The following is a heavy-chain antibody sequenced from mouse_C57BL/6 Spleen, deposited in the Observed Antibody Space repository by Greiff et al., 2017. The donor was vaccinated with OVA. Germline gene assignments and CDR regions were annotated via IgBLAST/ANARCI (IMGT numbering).Heavy chain of an antibody. D-gene: IGHD1-1*01. J-gene: IGHJ1*03. V-gene: IGHV1-15*01. CDR2: IDPETGGT. CDR3: TRPTYYYGSSPTKYFDV. Sequence: VQLQQSGAELVRPGASVTLSCKASGYTFTDYEMHWVKQTPVHGLEWIGAIDPETGGTAYNQKFKGKAILTADKSTSTAYMELRSLTSEDSAVYYCTRPTYYYGSSPTKYFDVWGTGTTVTVSS. CDR1: GYTFTDYE.